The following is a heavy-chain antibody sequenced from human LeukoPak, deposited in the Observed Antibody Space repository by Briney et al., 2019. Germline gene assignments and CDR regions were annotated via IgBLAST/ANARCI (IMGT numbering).Heavy chain of an antibody. V-gene: IGHV4-39*01. CDR2: IYYSGST. CDR3: ATVRLERPPDYYYYYYMDV. D-gene: IGHD1-1*01. Sequence: PSETLSLPCTVSGGSISSSSYYWGWIRQPPGKGLEWIGNIYYSGSTYYNPSLKSRVTISVDTSKNQFSLKLSSVTAADTAVYYCATVRLERPPDYYYYYYMDVWGKGTTVTISS. CDR1: GGSISSSSYY. J-gene: IGHJ6*03.